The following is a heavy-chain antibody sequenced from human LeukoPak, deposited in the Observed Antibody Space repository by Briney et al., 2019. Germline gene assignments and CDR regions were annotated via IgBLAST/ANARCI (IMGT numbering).Heavy chain of an antibody. D-gene: IGHD2-21*02. V-gene: IGHV3-23*01. CDR1: GFTFSTYD. J-gene: IGHJ1*01. Sequence: PGGSLRLSCAASGFTFSTYDMSWVRQAPGKGLEWVSAISDSGGLTYYPDSVKGRFTISRDNSKNTLYLQMNSLRAEDTAVYYCASDSYSPEYFQHWGQGTLVTVSS. CDR3: ASDSYSPEYFQH. CDR2: ISDSGGLT.